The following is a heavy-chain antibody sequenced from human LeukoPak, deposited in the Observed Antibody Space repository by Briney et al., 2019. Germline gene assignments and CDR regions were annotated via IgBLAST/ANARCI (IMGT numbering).Heavy chain of an antibody. CDR3: AREDNYYDSSGYLNWFDP. J-gene: IGHJ5*02. Sequence: PGGSLRLSCAASGFTFSSYAMSWVRQAPGKGLEWVSYISSSGSTIYYADSVKGRFTISRDNAKNSLYLQMNSLRAEDTAVYYCAREDNYYDSSGYLNWFDPWGQGTLVTVSS. V-gene: IGHV3-48*03. CDR2: ISSSGSTI. CDR1: GFTFSSYA. D-gene: IGHD3-22*01.